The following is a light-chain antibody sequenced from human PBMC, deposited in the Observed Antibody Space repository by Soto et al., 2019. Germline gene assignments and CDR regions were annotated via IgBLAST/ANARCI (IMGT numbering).Light chain of an antibody. CDR2: ATS. Sequence: AIRMTQSPSSFSASTGDRVTITCRASQGISSYLAWYQQKPGKAPKLLIYATSTLQSGVPSRFSGSGSGTDFTLTISCLQSEDFATYYCQQYYSSPPTFRQGTKLEIK. V-gene: IGKV1-8*01. CDR3: QQYYSSPPT. CDR1: QGISSY. J-gene: IGKJ2*01.